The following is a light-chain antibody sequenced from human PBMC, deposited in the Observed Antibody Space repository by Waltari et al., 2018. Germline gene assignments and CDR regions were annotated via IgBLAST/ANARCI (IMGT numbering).Light chain of an antibody. V-gene: IGKV1-5*03. CDR1: QSVRTF. J-gene: IGKJ1*01. Sequence: DIQMTQSPSTLSASVGDRVTITCRASQSVRTFLAWYQQKPGKAPNLLIYRASTLESGVPSRFAGSGSETEFTLTISGLQPDDFATYYCQQYNHYSWTFGQGTEVDIK. CDR3: QQYNHYSWT. CDR2: RAS.